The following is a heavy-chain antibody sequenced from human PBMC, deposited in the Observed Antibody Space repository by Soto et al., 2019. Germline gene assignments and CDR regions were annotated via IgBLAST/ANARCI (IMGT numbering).Heavy chain of an antibody. V-gene: IGHV3-21*01. J-gene: IGHJ5*02. D-gene: IGHD3-10*01. CDR3: PRGITIVREVIRERKFVP. CDR2: ITSSRSYI. CDR1: GFTFSSYS. Sequence: EVQLVESGGGLVKPGGSLRLSCAASGFTFSSYSMNWVRQAPGKGLEWVSSITSSRSYIYYAASVKGRLTISRDNAKTCLYVQINSLRAEDMAVYSCPRGITIVREVIRERKFVPWGEGTLVVVSS.